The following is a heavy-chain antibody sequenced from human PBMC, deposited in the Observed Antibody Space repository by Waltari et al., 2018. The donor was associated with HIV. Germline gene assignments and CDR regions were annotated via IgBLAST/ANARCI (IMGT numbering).Heavy chain of an antibody. CDR1: GYPFSSHA. V-gene: IGHV1-3*01. CDR2: INAGKGDT. Sequence: QVQLVQSGAEVKRAGASVRLSCKASGYPFSSHAVPWVRQAPGQSLEWMGWINAGKGDTKYSQKFQDRIIITRDTSATTAYMELSSLRFEDTAVYYCARGQGGSATYFFFYYMDVWGKGTTVSVS. CDR3: ARGQGGSATYFFFYYMDV. J-gene: IGHJ6*03. D-gene: IGHD3-10*01.